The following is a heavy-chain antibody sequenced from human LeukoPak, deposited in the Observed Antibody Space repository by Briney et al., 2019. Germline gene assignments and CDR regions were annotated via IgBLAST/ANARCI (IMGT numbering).Heavy chain of an antibody. CDR3: ARAHYSSSWYTDWFDP. CDR1: GFTFSRYW. CDR2: IKQDGSEK. Sequence: GGSLRLSCAASGFTFSRYWMSWVRQAPGKGLEWVANIKQDGSEKYYVDSVKGRFTISRDNAKNSLYLQMNSLRAEDTAVYYCARAHYSSSWYTDWFDPWGQGTLVTVSS. J-gene: IGHJ5*02. V-gene: IGHV3-7*01. D-gene: IGHD6-13*01.